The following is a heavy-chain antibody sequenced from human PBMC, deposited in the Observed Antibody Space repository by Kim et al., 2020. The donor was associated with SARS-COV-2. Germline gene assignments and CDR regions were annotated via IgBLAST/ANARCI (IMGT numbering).Heavy chain of an antibody. V-gene: IGHV3-53*01. CDR3: ARERVTGYNYYYYYGMDV. J-gene: IGHJ6*02. D-gene: IGHD3-9*01. Sequence: GRFTITRDNSKNTLYLQMNSLRAEDTAVYYCARERVTGYNYYYYYGMDVWGQGTTVTVSS.